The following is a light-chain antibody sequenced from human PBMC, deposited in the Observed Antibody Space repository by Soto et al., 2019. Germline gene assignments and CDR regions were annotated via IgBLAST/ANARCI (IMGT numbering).Light chain of an antibody. CDR3: QQSYSTPPYT. CDR1: QSISND. Sequence: DIQMTQSPSSLSASVGDTVTITCRASQSISNDLYWYQQKPGKAPKLLIYAASTLQGGVPSRFSGSGSGADFPLTIGRLQPEDLATYYCQQSYSTPPYTFGHGTRLEIK. CDR2: AAS. J-gene: IGKJ2*01. V-gene: IGKV1-39*01.